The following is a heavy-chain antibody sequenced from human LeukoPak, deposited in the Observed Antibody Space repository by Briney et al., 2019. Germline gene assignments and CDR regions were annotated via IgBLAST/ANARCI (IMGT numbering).Heavy chain of an antibody. CDR3: ARTTEAHSWRTRYYDYYMDV. J-gene: IGHJ6*03. CDR2: MNHSGST. D-gene: IGHD6-13*01. V-gene: IGHV4-34*01. CDR1: GGSFSGYY. Sequence: SETLSLTCAVYGGSFSGYYWSWIRQPPGKGLEWIGEMNHSGSTNYNPSLKSRVTISVDTSKNQFSLKLRSVTAADTAVYYCARTTEAHSWRTRYYDYYMDVWGKGTTVTVSS.